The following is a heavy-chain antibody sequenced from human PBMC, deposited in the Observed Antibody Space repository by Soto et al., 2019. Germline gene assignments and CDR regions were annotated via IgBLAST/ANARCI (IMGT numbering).Heavy chain of an antibody. D-gene: IGHD2-15*01. J-gene: IGHJ4*02. CDR3: ARRCSGGSCYSAPNDY. V-gene: IGHV4-34*12. Sequence: QVQLQQWGAGLLKPSETLSLTCAVYGGSFSGYYWSWIRQPQGKGLEWIGEIIHSGSTNYNPSLKSRGTISVDTSKNQFSLKLSSVTAADTAMYYCARRCSGGSCYSAPNDYWGQGTLVTVSS. CDR1: GGSFSGYY. CDR2: IIHSGST.